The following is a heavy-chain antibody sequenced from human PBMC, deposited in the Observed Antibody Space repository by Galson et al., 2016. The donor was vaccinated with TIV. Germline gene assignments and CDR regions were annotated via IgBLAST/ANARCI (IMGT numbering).Heavy chain of an antibody. J-gene: IGHJ6*02. CDR2: ISDGGNT. CDR3: ARERVVDATYFYYYYGMDV. CDR1: GLSVSINY. Sequence: LRLSCAASGLSVSINYMTWVRQAPGKGLEWVSLISDGGNTHYPDSVKGRFTISRDNSKNTLYLQMNSLRVEDTAVYYCARERVVDATYFYYYYGMDVWGQGTAVTVSS. D-gene: IGHD2-15*01. V-gene: IGHV3-66*02.